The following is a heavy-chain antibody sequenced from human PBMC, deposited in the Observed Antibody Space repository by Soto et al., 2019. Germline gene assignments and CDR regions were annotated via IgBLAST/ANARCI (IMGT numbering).Heavy chain of an antibody. Sequence: QLQLQESGPGLVKPSETLSLTCTVSGGSISSSSYYWGWIRQPPVKGLEWIGSIYYRGSTYYNPSIMPRVTLSVDTSTNQFTLKLSSVTAADTAVYYCARRLYYDSSGCAGGGMDVWGQGTTVTVSS. CDR1: GGSISSSSYY. D-gene: IGHD3-22*01. CDR2: IYYRGST. CDR3: ARRLYYDSSGCAGGGMDV. V-gene: IGHV4-39*01. J-gene: IGHJ6*02.